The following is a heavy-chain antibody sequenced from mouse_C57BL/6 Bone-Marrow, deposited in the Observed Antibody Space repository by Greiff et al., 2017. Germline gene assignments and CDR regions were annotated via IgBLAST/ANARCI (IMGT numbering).Heavy chain of an antibody. CDR2: IYPRSGDT. CDR3: ERLNPYYYDY. V-gene: IGHV1-81*01. D-gene: IGHD1-3*01. Sequence: QVQLQQSGAELARPGASVTLSCKASGYTFTSYGISWVKQRTGQGLEWIGEIYPRSGDTYYNEKFKGKATLTADKSSSTAYMELRSLTSEDSAVYFCERLNPYYYDYWGQGTTLTVSS. J-gene: IGHJ2*01. CDR1: GYTFTSYG.